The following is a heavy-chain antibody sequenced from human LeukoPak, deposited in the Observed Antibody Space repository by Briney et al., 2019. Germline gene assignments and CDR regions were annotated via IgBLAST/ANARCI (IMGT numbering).Heavy chain of an antibody. CDR1: SGSISGSY. Sequence: SETLSLTCAVSSGSISGSYWSWIRQPPGKGLEWIGYIYYSGSTNYNPSLKSRVTISVDTSKNQFSLKLSSVTAADTAVYYCARVWTTGGDYVFYYFDYWGQGTLVTVSS. CDR2: IYYSGST. J-gene: IGHJ4*02. D-gene: IGHD4-17*01. CDR3: ARVWTTGGDYVFYYFDY. V-gene: IGHV4-59*01.